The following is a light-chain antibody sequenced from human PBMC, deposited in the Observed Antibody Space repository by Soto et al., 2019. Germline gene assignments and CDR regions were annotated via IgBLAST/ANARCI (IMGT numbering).Light chain of an antibody. CDR1: SSDVGGYNY. Sequence: QPALTQPASVSGSPGQSITISCTGTSSDVGGYNYVSWYQQHPGKAPKLMIYDVSNRPSGVSNRFSGSKSGNTASLTISGLQAEDEADYYCSSYTSSSTPLYVFGTGTQLTVL. CDR3: SSYTSSSTPLYV. V-gene: IGLV2-14*01. J-gene: IGLJ1*01. CDR2: DVS.